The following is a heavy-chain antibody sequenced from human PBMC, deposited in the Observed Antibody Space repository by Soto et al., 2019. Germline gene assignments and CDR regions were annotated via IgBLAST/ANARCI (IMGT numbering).Heavy chain of an antibody. J-gene: IGHJ3*02. CDR1: GFTFSSYS. Sequence: GGSLRLSCAASGFTFSSYSMHWVRQAPGKGLEWVAVISYDGSNKYYADSVKGRFTISRDNAKNTLYLQMNSLRAEDTAVYYCARDGFSITMIVVVTGGAFDIWGQGTMVTVSS. D-gene: IGHD3-22*01. CDR3: ARDGFSITMIVVVTGGAFDI. CDR2: ISYDGSNK. V-gene: IGHV3-30-3*01.